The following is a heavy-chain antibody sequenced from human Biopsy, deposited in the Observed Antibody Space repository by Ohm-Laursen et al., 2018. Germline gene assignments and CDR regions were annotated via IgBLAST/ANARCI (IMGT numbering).Heavy chain of an antibody. Sequence: SLRLSCSASGFSVSSYDMNWVRQAPGKGLEWISLIWYDGTNEDYADSVKGRFTISRDNSKNTLYLQINTLTLEDTAFYYCARGLSSGWYGYFDVWGRGTLVTVSS. J-gene: IGHJ2*01. D-gene: IGHD6-19*01. V-gene: IGHV3-33*04. CDR1: GFSVSSYD. CDR2: IWYDGTNE. CDR3: ARGLSSGWYGYFDV.